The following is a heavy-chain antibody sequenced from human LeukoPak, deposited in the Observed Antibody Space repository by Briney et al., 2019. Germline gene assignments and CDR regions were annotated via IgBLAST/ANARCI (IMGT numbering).Heavy chain of an antibody. CDR2: IYYSGST. CDR3: ARDGIAVAA. Sequence: SETLSLTCTVSGGSISSSSYYWGWIRQPPGKGLEWIGSIYYSGSTYYNPSLKSRVTISVDTSKNQFSLKLSSVTAADTAVYYCARDGIAVAAWGQGTLVTVSS. V-gene: IGHV4-39*07. CDR1: GGSISSSSYY. D-gene: IGHD6-19*01. J-gene: IGHJ5*02.